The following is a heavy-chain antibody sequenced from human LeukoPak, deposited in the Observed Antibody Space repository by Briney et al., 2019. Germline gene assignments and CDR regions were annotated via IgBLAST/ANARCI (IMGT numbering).Heavy chain of an antibody. CDR2: IYSGGST. V-gene: IGHV3-53*01. J-gene: IGHJ3*02. D-gene: IGHD3-22*01. CDR1: GFTVSSNY. CDR3: ARDRVYYYDSSGYYPDAFDI. Sequence: GGSLRLSCAASGFTVSSNYMSWVRQAPGKGLEWASVIYSGGSTYYADPVKGRFTISRDNSKNTLYLQMNSLRAEDTAVYYCARDRVYYYDSSGYYPDAFDIWGQGTMVTVSS.